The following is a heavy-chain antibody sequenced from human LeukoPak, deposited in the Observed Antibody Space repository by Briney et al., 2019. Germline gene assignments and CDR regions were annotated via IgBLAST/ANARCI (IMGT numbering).Heavy chain of an antibody. D-gene: IGHD3-10*01. V-gene: IGHV3-23*01. J-gene: IGHJ4*02. CDR2: ISGSGGST. CDR1: GFTFSSYA. Sequence: GGSLRLSCAASGFTFSSYAMSWVRQAPGKGLEWVSAISGSGGSTYYADSVKGRFTISRDNSKNTLYLQMNSLRAEDTAVYYCAKNMVRGVMSSSFDYWGQGTLVTVSS. CDR3: AKNMVRGVMSSSFDY.